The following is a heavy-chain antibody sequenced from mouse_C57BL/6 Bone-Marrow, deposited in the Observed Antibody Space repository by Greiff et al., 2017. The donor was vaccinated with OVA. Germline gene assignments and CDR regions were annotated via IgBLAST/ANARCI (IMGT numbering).Heavy chain of an antibody. CDR3: TTDGYPTWFAY. Sequence: EVQLQQSGAELVRPGASVKLSCTASGFNIKDYYMHWVKQRPEQGLEWIGRIDPEDGDTEYAPKFQGKATMTADTSSNTAYLQLSSLTSEDTAVYYCTTDGYPTWFAYWGQGTLVTVSA. CDR2: IDPEDGDT. D-gene: IGHD2-3*01. V-gene: IGHV14-1*01. CDR1: GFNIKDYY. J-gene: IGHJ3*01.